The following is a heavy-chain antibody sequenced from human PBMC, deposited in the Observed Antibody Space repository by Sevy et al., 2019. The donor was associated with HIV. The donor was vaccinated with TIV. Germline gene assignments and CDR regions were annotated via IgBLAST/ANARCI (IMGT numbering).Heavy chain of an antibody. CDR1: GFTFSSYA. Sequence: GESLKISCAASGFTFSSYAMLWVRQAPGKGLEWVAVISYDGSNKYYADSVKGRFTISRDNSKNTLYLQMNSLRAEDTAVYYCARGASPGIAAFLVYWGQGTLVTVSS. CDR3: ARGASPGIAAFLVY. V-gene: IGHV3-30-3*01. CDR2: ISYDGSNK. J-gene: IGHJ4*02. D-gene: IGHD6-13*01.